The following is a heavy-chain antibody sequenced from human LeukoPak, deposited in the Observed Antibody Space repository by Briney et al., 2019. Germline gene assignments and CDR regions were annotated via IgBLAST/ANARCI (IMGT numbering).Heavy chain of an antibody. J-gene: IGHJ3*01. V-gene: IGHV3-7*02. CDR2: IKQDGSEK. D-gene: IGHD6-6*01. CDR1: GFTFSFYW. Sequence: GGSLRLSFVASGFTFSFYWMGWVRQAPGKGLEWVANIKQDGSEKYYVDSARGRFTISRDNAKNSLYLQMNSLRAEDTAVYYCARRYSSSSGKGFDVWGQGTMVSVSS. CDR3: ARRYSSSSGKGFDV.